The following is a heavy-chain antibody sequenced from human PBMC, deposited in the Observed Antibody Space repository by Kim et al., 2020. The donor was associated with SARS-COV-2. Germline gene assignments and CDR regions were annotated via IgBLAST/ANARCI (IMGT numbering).Heavy chain of an antibody. J-gene: IGHJ4*02. CDR3: AKSPASDWNPIYFDY. Sequence: GGSLRLSCAASGFTFSSYAMHWVRQAPGKGLEWVAVIWYDGSNKYYADSVKGRFTISRDNSKNTLYLQMNSLRAEDTAVYYCAKSPASDWNPIYFDYWGQGTLVTVSS. CDR2: IWYDGSNK. D-gene: IGHD1-1*01. V-gene: IGHV3-33*06. CDR1: GFTFSSYA.